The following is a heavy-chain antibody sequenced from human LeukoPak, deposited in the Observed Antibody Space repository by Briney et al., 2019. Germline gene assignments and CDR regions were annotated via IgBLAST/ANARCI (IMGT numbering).Heavy chain of an antibody. J-gene: IGHJ4*02. CDR2: IKQDGTEK. CDR3: ARGSTEGLDDY. V-gene: IGHV3-7*01. CDR1: GFTFSSYW. Sequence: GGSLRLSCAASGFTFSSYWMSWVRQAPGKGLEWVANIKQDGTEKYYVDSVKGRFAISRDNAKNSLYLQMNSLRGEGTAVYYCARGSTEGLDDYWGQGTLVTVSS. D-gene: IGHD3-10*01.